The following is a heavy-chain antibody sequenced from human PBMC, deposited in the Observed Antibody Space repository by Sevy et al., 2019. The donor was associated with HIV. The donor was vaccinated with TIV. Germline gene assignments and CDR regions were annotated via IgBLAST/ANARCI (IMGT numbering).Heavy chain of an antibody. CDR2: LSFGCGEI. D-gene: IGHD2-8*01. CDR3: AREGCTKPHDY. J-gene: IGHJ4*02. Sequence: GGSLRLSCAASGFTFSKYSMSWVRQPPGKGLEWVSTLSFGCGEINYADSVKGRFTISRDNSKSSVYLKMNNVRTEDTAVYYCAREGCTKPHDYWGQGTLVTVSS. CDR1: GFTFSKYS. V-gene: IGHV3-23*01.